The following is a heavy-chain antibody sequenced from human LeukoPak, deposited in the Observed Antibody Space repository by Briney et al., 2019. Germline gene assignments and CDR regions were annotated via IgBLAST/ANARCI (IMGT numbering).Heavy chain of an antibody. J-gene: IGHJ5*02. Sequence: SETLSLTCTVSGGSISSSSYYWGWIRQPPGKGLEWIGSIYHSGSTYYNPSLKSRVTISVDTSKNQFSLKLSSVTAADTAVYYCARSASRTIWFGGFLFDPWGQGTLVTVSS. D-gene: IGHD3-10*01. CDR1: GGSISSSSYY. CDR2: IYHSGST. V-gene: IGHV4-39*07. CDR3: ARSASRTIWFGGFLFDP.